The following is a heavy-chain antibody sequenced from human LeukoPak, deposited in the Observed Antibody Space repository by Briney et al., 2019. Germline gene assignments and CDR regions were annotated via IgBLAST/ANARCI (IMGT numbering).Heavy chain of an antibody. CDR1: GGTFSIYA. D-gene: IGHD2-15*01. Sequence: SVKVSCKASGGTFSIYAISWVRQAPGQGLEWIGGIIPIFGTANYAQKFQGRVTITADESTSTAYMELSSLRSEDTAVYYCARLGYCSGGSCPDYWGQGTLVTVSS. CDR3: ARLGYCSGGSCPDY. J-gene: IGHJ4*02. CDR2: IIPIFGTA. V-gene: IGHV1-69*13.